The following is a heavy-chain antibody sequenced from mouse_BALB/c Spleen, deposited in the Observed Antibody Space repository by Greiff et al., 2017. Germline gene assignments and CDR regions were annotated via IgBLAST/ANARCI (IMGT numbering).Heavy chain of an antibody. J-gene: IGHJ4*01. CDR2: IYPGDGDT. D-gene: IGHD2-3*01. CDR3: ARDGYYEYYYAMDY. Sequence: QVQLKESGPELVKPGASVKISCKASGYAFSSSWMNWVKQRPGQGLEWIGRIYPGDGDTNYNGKFKGKATLTADKSSSTAYMQLSSLTSVDSAVYFCARDGYYEYYYAMDYWGQGTSVTVSS. CDR1: GYAFSSSW. V-gene: IGHV1-82*01.